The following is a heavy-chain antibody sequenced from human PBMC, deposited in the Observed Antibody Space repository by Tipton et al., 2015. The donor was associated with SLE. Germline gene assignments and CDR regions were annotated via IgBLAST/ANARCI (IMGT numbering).Heavy chain of an antibody. D-gene: IGHD2-21*01. V-gene: IGHV3-33*06. CDR3: AKDAIPGGYPDAFDI. Sequence: SLRLFCAASGFTFNIYGMHWVRQAPGKGLEWVAVIGYDGSNKYYADSVKGRFTISRDNSKNTLYLQMNSLRAEDTAVYYCAKDAIPGGYPDAFDIWGQGTMVTVSS. CDR2: IGYDGSNK. CDR1: GFTFNIYG. J-gene: IGHJ3*02.